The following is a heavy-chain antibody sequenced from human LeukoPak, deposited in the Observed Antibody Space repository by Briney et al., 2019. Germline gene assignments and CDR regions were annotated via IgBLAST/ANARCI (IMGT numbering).Heavy chain of an antibody. D-gene: IGHD6-19*01. CDR2: ISYDGSNK. V-gene: IGHV3-30*18. CDR1: GFTLSAYA. CDR3: AKGRRYSSGWYPIDY. J-gene: IGHJ4*02. Sequence: GGSLRLSCAASGFTLSAYAMHWVRQAPGKGLEWVAVISYDGSNKYYADSVKGRFTISRDNSKNTLYLQMNSLRAEDTAVYYCAKGRRYSSGWYPIDYWGQGTLVTVSS.